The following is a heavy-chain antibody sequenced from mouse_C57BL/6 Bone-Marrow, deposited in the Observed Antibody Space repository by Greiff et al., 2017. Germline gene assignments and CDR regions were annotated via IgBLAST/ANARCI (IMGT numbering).Heavy chain of an antibody. CDR2: ISSGGSYT. V-gene: IGHV5-6*01. J-gene: IGHJ4*01. CDR3: ARHGNYLYYYAMDY. CDR1: GFTFSSYG. D-gene: IGHD2-1*01. Sequence: EVQLVESGGDLVKPGGSLKLSCAASGFTFSSYGMSWVRQTPDKRLEWVATISSGGSYTYYPASVKGRFTISRDNAKNTLYLQMSSLKSEDTAMYYCARHGNYLYYYAMDYWGQGTSVTVSS.